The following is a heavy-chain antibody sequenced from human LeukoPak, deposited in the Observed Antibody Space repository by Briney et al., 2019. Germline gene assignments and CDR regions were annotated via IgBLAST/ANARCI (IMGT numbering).Heavy chain of an antibody. D-gene: IGHD4-23*01. J-gene: IGHJ4*02. V-gene: IGHV4-39*01. Sequence: SETLSLTCSVSGGSISDSSFYWGWIRQPPGKGLERIGTVYYTGTTFYNPSLKSRVTISIDTSKNQFSLRLDSMTVADTAVFYCTRLRGDYAGDYWGQGTLVTVSS. CDR1: GGSISDSSFY. CDR2: VYYTGTT. CDR3: TRLRGDYAGDY.